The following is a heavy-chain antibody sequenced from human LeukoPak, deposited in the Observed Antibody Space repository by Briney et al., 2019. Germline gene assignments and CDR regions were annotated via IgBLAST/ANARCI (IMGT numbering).Heavy chain of an antibody. J-gene: IGHJ5*02. CDR2: INHSGST. V-gene: IGHV4-34*01. CDR3: ARGLRIVDIVVVVAAPSRGFDP. CDR1: GGSFSGYY. D-gene: IGHD2-15*01. Sequence: SETLSLTCAVYGGSFSGYYWSWIRQPPGRGLEWIGEINHSGSTNYNPSLKSRVTISVDTSKNQFSLKLSSVTAADTAVYYCARGLRIVDIVVVVAAPSRGFDPWGQGTLVTVSS.